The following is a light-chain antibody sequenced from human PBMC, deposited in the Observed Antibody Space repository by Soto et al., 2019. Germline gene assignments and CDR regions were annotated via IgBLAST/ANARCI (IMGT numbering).Light chain of an antibody. J-gene: IGLJ3*02. CDR3: QSYDNRLSAHWV. CDR2: SNI. V-gene: IGLV1-40*01. CDR1: SSNIGAGYG. Sequence: QSVLTQPPSVSGAPGQRVTISCTGNSSNIGAGYGVHWFQQFPGAAPRLLIYSNIYRSSGVPDRFSGSRSVTSASLTITGLRAEDEADSHCQSYDNRLSAHWVFGGGTKLTVL.